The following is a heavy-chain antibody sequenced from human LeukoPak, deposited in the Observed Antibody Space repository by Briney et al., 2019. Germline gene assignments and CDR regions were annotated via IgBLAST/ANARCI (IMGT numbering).Heavy chain of an antibody. Sequence: GGSLRLSCAASGFTFSSYGMHWVRQAPGKGLEWVAVIWYDGSNKYYADSVKGRFTISRDNSKNTLYLQMNSLRAEDTAVYYCARAYCSGGSCYFLDYWGQGTLVTASS. CDR3: ARAYCSGGSCYFLDY. V-gene: IGHV3-33*01. D-gene: IGHD2-15*01. J-gene: IGHJ4*02. CDR1: GFTFSSYG. CDR2: IWYDGSNK.